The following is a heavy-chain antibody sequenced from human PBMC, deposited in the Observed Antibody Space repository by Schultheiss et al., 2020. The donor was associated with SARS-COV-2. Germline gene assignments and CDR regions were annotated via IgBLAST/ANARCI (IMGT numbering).Heavy chain of an antibody. CDR2: ICYSGSS. V-gene: IGHV4-31*11. CDR3: ARVTESYGYDTLGLLYYFDY. J-gene: IGHJ4*02. CDR1: GGSISSGGYS. D-gene: IGHD5-18*01. Sequence: SETLSLTCAVSGGSISSGGYSWSWIRQHPGKGLEGIGYICYSGSSNYNPSLKSRVTISVDTSKKQYSLILSSVTAADTAAYYCARVTESYGYDTLGLLYYFDYWGQGTLVTVSS.